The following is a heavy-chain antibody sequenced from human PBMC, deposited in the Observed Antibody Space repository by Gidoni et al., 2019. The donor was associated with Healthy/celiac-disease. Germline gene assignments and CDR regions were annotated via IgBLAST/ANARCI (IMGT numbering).Heavy chain of an antibody. CDR2: IWYDGNKK. Sequence: QVQLVESGGGVVQPGRSLRLSCAASGFTFSSYGMHWVRQAPDKGLEWVAVIWYDGNKKYYADSVKGRFTISRDNSKNTLYLQMNSLRAEDTAVYYCARDFYDSSGYPDDAFDIWGQGTMVTVSS. CDR1: GFTFSSYG. CDR3: ARDFYDSSGYPDDAFDI. V-gene: IGHV3-33*01. J-gene: IGHJ3*02. D-gene: IGHD3-22*01.